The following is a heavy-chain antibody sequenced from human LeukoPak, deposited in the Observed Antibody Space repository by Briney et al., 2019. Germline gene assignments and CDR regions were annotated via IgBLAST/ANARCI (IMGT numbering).Heavy chain of an antibody. Sequence: ASVKVSCKASGYTFTSYDINWVRQATGRGLEWIGWTNPSSGNTGYAQKFRGRVTMTRNTSISTAYMELSSLRSEDTAVYYCARERAYIAAAGEAGGMDVWGQGTTVTVSS. CDR1: GYTFTSYD. CDR2: TNPSSGNT. CDR3: ARERAYIAAAGEAGGMDV. D-gene: IGHD6-13*01. V-gene: IGHV1-8*01. J-gene: IGHJ6*02.